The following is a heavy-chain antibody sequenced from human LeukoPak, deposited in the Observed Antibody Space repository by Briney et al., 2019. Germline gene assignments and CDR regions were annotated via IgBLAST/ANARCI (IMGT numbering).Heavy chain of an antibody. CDR1: GFTFSSYS. J-gene: IGHJ3*02. V-gene: IGHV3-21*01. Sequence: PGGSLRLSCAASGFTFSSYSMNWVRQAPGKGLEWVSSISSSSSYIYYADSVKGRFTISRDNAKNSLYLQMNSLRAEDTAVYYCARTGGRITMIGDIWGQGTMVTVSS. D-gene: IGHD3-10*02. CDR3: ARTGGRITMIGDI. CDR2: ISSSSSYI.